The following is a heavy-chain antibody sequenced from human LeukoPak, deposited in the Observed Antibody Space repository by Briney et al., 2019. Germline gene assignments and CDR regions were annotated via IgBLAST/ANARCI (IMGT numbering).Heavy chain of an antibody. CDR3: AREEDRSGD. Sequence: SETLSLTRAVYVGSFSGYYWGCIRQPPRKGLEWIGEINHSRSTNYNPSLKSRVTISVDTSKYQFSLKLSSVTAADTAVYYCAREEDRSGDWGQGTLVTVTS. D-gene: IGHD3-22*01. J-gene: IGHJ4*02. CDR2: INHSRST. V-gene: IGHV4-34*01. CDR1: VGSFSGYY.